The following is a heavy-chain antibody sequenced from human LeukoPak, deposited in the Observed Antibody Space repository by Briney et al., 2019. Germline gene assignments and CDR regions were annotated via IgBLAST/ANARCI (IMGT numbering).Heavy chain of an antibody. J-gene: IGHJ4*02. D-gene: IGHD1-1*01. V-gene: IGHV4-59*08. CDR3: ARRVATTGRYYFDY. CDR2: VYYSGST. Sequence: SEALSLTCAVYGGSFSGYYWTWIRQPPGKGLEWIGCVYYSGSTKYNPSLESRVTISVDASKNQFSLKLSSVTAADTAVYYCARRVATTGRYYFDYWGPGALVTVS. CDR1: GGSFSGYY.